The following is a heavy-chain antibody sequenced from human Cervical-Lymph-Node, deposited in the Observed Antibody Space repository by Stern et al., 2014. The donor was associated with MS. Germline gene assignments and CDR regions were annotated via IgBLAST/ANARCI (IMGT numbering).Heavy chain of an antibody. CDR1: GGSISSRTYY. Sequence: QVQLQESGPGLVKPSETLSLRGTVSGGSISSRTYYWGWIRQPPGKGLEWIGSISHSGSSYSIPSLKSRVTISLDTAKNQFSLKLSSVTTADTAVYYCASLNGSGSYPDYWGQGILVTVSS. J-gene: IGHJ4*02. CDR3: ASLNGSGSYPDY. V-gene: IGHV4-39*01. CDR2: ISHSGSS. D-gene: IGHD3-10*01.